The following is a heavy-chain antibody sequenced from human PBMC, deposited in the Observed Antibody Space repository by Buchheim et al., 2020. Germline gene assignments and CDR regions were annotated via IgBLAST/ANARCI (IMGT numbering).Heavy chain of an antibody. CDR1: GFTFSTYW. J-gene: IGHJ4*02. D-gene: IGHD1-26*01. V-gene: IGHV3-74*01. Sequence: EVQLEESGGGLVQPGGSLRLSCAASGFTFSTYWMHWVRQVPGKGLVWVSRTNEDGSITDYADSVKGRFTISRDNAENTLDWHMNSMRVEDTAMYYCGRDLSGSQDYGGRETRVTVSS. CDR2: TNEDGSIT. CDR3: GRDLSGSQDY.